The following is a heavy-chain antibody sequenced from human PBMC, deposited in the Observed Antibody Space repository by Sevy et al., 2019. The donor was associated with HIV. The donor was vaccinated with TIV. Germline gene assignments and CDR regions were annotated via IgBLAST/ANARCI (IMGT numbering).Heavy chain of an antibody. CDR3: ARTTGTGRTYYYYGMDV. CDR1: GGTFSSYA. Sequence: ASVKVSCKASGGTFSSYAISWVRQAPGQGLEWMGGIIPIFGTANYAQKFQGRVTITADESTSTAYMELSSLRSEDTAVYYCARTTGTGRTYYYYGMDVWGQGTTSPSP. J-gene: IGHJ6*02. V-gene: IGHV1-69*13. D-gene: IGHD1-1*01. CDR2: IIPIFGTA.